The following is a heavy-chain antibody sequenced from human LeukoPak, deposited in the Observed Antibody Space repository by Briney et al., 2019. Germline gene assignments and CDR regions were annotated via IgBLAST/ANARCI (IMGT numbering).Heavy chain of an antibody. J-gene: IGHJ4*02. CDR1: GYTFASYG. Sequence: ASVKVSCKASGYTFASYGISWVRQAPGQGLEWMGWISAYNGNTNYAQKLQGRVTMTTDTSTSTAYMELRSLRSDDTAVYYCARDIGNNYYDSSGYYENWGQGTLVTVSS. D-gene: IGHD3-22*01. CDR3: ARDIGNNYYDSSGYYEN. V-gene: IGHV1-18*01. CDR2: ISAYNGNT.